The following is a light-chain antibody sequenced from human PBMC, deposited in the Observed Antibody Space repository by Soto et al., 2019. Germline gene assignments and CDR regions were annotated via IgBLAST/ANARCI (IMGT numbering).Light chain of an antibody. CDR2: DAS. V-gene: IGKV3-11*01. CDR3: QQRSNLVT. J-gene: IGKJ5*01. CDR1: QSVSSF. Sequence: EIVLTQSPATLSLSPGERATLSCRASQSVSSFLAWYQDKPGQAPRLLIYDASNRATGIPARFSGSGSGTDFTLTISSLEPEDFAVYYCQQRSNLVTFGQGTRLEIK.